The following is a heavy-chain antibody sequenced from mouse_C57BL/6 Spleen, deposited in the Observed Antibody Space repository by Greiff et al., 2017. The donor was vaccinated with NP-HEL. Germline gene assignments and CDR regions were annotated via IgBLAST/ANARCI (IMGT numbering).Heavy chain of an antibody. D-gene: IGHD1-1*01. CDR2: IVREDGGT. CDR3: AGTGSNAFAY. V-gene: IGHV14-2*01. CDR1: GFYIKDYY. J-gene: IGHJ3*01. Sequence: VQLHHSGAELLKPGASVKLSCTASGFYIKDYYMCWVKRRTEQGLEGMGRIVREDGGTKYAPTFKDQATITADTSSNTAYLQLSSVTSEDTAVSYCAGTGSNAFAYWGQGTLVTVSA.